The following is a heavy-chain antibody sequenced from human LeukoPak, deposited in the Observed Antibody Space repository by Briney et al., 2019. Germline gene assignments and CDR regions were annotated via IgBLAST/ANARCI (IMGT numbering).Heavy chain of an antibody. Sequence: GGSLRLSCAASGLTFSTFDFHWVRQTTGKGLEWVSGIGKTGDTYYAGSVKGRFTISRENAKDSVYLQMNSLRIGDTAVYYCARGAHSGFDVWGQGTMVTVSS. CDR3: ARGAHSGFDV. D-gene: IGHD1-26*01. CDR1: GLTFSTFD. CDR2: IGKTGDT. J-gene: IGHJ3*01. V-gene: IGHV3-13*04.